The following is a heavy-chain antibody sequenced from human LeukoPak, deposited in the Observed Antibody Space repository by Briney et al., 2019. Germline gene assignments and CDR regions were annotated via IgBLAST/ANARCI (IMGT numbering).Heavy chain of an antibody. Sequence: SETLSLTCAVYGGSFSGYYWSWIRQSPGKGLEWIGEINHSGSTNYNPSLKSRVTISVDTSKNQFSLKLSSVTAADTAVYYCARGTLTVTTSFDYWGQGTLVTVSS. V-gene: IGHV4-34*01. CDR2: INHSGST. J-gene: IGHJ4*02. CDR3: ARGTLTVTTSFDY. D-gene: IGHD4-17*01. CDR1: GGSFSGYY.